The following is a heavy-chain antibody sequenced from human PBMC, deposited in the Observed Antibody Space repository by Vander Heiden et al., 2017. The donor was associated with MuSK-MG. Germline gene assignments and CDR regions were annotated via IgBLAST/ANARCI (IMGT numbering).Heavy chain of an antibody. J-gene: IGHJ4*02. CDR2: INSDGSST. D-gene: IGHD7-27*01. V-gene: IGHV3-74*01. Sequence: SRINSDGSSTTYADSVKGRFTISRDNAKNTLFLQMNSLRAEDTAVYYCARDDWGSLDYWGQGNLVTVSS. CDR3: ARDDWGSLDY.